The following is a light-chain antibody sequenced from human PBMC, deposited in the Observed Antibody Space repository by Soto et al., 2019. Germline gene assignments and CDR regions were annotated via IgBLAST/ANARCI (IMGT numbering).Light chain of an antibody. CDR2: AAY. CDR1: QSISSY. CDR3: QPSYSTPPA. Sequence: DIQMTQSPSSLSASVGDRVTITCRASQSISSYLNWYQQKPGKAPKLLIYAAYSLQSGVTSRFSGSGSGTDFTLTISSLQPEDFATYYCQPSYSTPPAFGPGTQVDIK. V-gene: IGKV1-39*01. J-gene: IGKJ1*01.